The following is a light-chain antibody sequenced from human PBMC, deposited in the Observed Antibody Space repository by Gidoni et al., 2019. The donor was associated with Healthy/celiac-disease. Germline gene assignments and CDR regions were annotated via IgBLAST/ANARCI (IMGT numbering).Light chain of an antibody. J-gene: IGKJ1*01. CDR1: QRVLSSANNKNY. CDR2: WAS. Sequence: DIVMTQSPDSLAVSLGERDTINCKSSQRVLSSANNKNYLAWDQQKPGQPPKLLIYWASTREAGVPDRFSGSGSGTDVTLTISSLQAEDVAVYYCQQYYSTPWTFXXXTKVEIK. V-gene: IGKV4-1*01. CDR3: QQYYSTPWT.